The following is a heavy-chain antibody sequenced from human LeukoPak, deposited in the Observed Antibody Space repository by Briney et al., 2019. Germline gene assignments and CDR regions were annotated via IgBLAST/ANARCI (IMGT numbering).Heavy chain of an antibody. CDR2: TRNKANSYTT. CDR1: GLAFSDHY. D-gene: IGHD6-19*01. V-gene: IGHV3-72*01. CDR3: VRGHFSSGWHAFQT. J-gene: IGHJ3*02. Sequence: GGSLRLSCAASGLAFSDHYMDWVRQAPGKGLEWVARTRNKANSYTTEYAASVKGRFTISRDDSRTSLYPQMNILENADTAVYYFVRGHFSSGWHAFQTWGQGTMVTVSS.